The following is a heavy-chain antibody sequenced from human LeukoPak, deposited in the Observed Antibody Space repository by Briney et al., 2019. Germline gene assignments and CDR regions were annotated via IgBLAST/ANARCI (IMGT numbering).Heavy chain of an antibody. CDR2: ISSSSSTI. CDR1: GFTFSSYS. V-gene: IGHV3-48*01. Sequence: GSLRLSCAASGFTFSSYSMNWVRQAPGKGLEWVSYISSSSSTIYYADSVKGRFTISRDNAKNSLYLQMNSLRAEDTAVYYCARQSGVVGAHAFDIWGQGTMVTVSS. CDR3: ARQSGVVGAHAFDI. J-gene: IGHJ3*02. D-gene: IGHD2-15*01.